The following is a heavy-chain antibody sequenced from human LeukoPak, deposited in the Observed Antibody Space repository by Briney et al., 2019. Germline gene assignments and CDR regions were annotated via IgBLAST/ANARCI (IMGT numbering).Heavy chain of an antibody. CDR1: GFTFSGSA. CDR3: VKDADNYYGSRSTYHFDN. Sequence: GGSLRLSCTASGFTFSGSAIHWVRQASGKGLEWVGRITTKPDNYATAFAASVKGRFTISRDDSENTAYLQMNSLRAEDTAVYYCVKDADNYYGSRSTYHFDNWGQGTLVSVSS. CDR2: ITTKPDNYAT. J-gene: IGHJ4*02. D-gene: IGHD3-10*01. V-gene: IGHV3-73*01.